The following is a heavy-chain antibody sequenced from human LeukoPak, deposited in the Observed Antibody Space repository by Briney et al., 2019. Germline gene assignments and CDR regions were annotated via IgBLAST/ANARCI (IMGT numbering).Heavy chain of an antibody. Sequence: ASVKVSCKASGYTFIDYYMHWVRQAPGQGLEWMGWINPKSGGTNYAQKFQGRVTVTWDTSINTAYMELSRLRSDDTAVYYCARGRTLVRGIIIRGDYWGQGTLVTVSS. CDR1: GYTFIDYY. D-gene: IGHD3-10*01. CDR3: ARGRTLVRGIIIRGDY. J-gene: IGHJ4*02. CDR2: INPKSGGT. V-gene: IGHV1-2*02.